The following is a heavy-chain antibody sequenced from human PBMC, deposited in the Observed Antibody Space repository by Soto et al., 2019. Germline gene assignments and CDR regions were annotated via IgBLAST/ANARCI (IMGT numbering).Heavy chain of an antibody. D-gene: IGHD6-13*01. CDR1: GFTFSTYA. V-gene: IGHV3-30-3*01. J-gene: IGHJ4*02. CDR3: ARDEALAGNGKVDY. Sequence: PGGSLRLSXAASGFTFSTYAMHWVRQAPGKGLEWVAVTSYDGSNKYYADSVKGRFTISRDNSKNTVYLQMNSLRPEDTAVYFCARDEALAGNGKVDYWGQGTLVTVSS. CDR2: TSYDGSNK.